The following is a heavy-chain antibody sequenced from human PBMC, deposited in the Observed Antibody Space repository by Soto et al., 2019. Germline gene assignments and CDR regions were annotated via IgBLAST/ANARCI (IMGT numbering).Heavy chain of an antibody. Sequence: EVQLVESGGGLVQPGGSLRLSCAASGFTFSTHWMLWVRQVPEKGLVWVSRINGDGSQTTYADSVRGRLTISRDNAKNTLYLRINNLRVEDTAVYYCAGDSPHDSTVAGDYWGQGTLVTVSS. V-gene: IGHV3-74*01. CDR2: INGDGSQT. J-gene: IGHJ4*02. D-gene: IGHD3-22*01. CDR1: GFTFSTHW. CDR3: AGDSPHDSTVAGDY.